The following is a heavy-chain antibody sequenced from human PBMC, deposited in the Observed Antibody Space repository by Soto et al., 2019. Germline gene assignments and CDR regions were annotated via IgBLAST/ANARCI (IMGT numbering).Heavy chain of an antibody. V-gene: IGHV1-69*06. CDR2: INPIFGTP. CDR3: AREGRHFDY. Sequence: ASVKVSCKASGGTFSSYAISWVRQAPGQGLEWMGGINPIFGTPHYAQKYQGRVTITADTFTNTAYMELTRLTSDDTAVYFCAREGRHFDYWGQGTLVTVS. CDR1: GGTFSSYA. J-gene: IGHJ4*02.